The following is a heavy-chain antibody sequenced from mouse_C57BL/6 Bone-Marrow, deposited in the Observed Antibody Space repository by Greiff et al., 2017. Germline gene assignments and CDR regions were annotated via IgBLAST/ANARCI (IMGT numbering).Heavy chain of an antibody. Sequence: VQLQQSGAELAKPGASVKLSCKASGYTFTSYWMHWVKQRPGQGLEWIGYINPSSGYTKYNQKFKDKATLTADKSYSTAYMQLSSLTYEDSAVYYCANNWDSYYFDYWGQGTTLTVSS. V-gene: IGHV1-7*01. CDR1: GYTFTSYW. CDR3: ANNWDSYYFDY. D-gene: IGHD4-1*01. CDR2: INPSSGYT. J-gene: IGHJ2*01.